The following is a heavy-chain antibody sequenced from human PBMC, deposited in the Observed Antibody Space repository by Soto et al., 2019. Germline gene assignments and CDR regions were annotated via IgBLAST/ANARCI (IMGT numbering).Heavy chain of an antibody. CDR3: AKDWYWTEPYYFDS. D-gene: IGHD2-8*02. CDR1: GFTFSSYG. V-gene: IGHV3-23*01. Sequence: WWSLRLSCSASGFTFSSYGMSWVRQAPGKGLEWVAGITARGHNTYYADSVKGRFTTSRDNSKKTLYLHMSSLRAEDTAVYYCAKDWYWTEPYYFDSWGQGSLVTVSS. J-gene: IGHJ4*02. CDR2: ITARGHNT.